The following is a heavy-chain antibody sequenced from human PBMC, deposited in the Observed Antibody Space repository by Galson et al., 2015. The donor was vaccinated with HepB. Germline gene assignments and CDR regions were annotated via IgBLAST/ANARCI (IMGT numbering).Heavy chain of an antibody. V-gene: IGHV3-48*01. CDR3: ARASPTHYGMDI. CDR1: GFTFSSYS. CDR2: ISSSSSAI. Sequence: SLRLSCAASGFTFSSYSMNWVRQAPGKGLEWVSYISSSSSAIYYADSVKGRFTISRDNAKNSLYLQMNSLRAEDTAVYYCARASPTHYGMDIWGQGTTVTVSS. J-gene: IGHJ6*02.